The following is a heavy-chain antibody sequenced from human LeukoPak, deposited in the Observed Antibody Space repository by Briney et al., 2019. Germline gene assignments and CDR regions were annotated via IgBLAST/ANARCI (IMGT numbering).Heavy chain of an antibody. J-gene: IGHJ4*02. V-gene: IGHV3-23*01. CDR3: AKIWGPLLDTAMVKEYYYAY. Sequence: PGGSLRLLCAASGLTLSRYAMSWVRQAPGKGLDWVSGISGSGGSTYYARSVKGRFTISRDNSKNTLYLQMNSLRAEDTAVYYCAKIWGPLLDTAMVKEYYYAYWGQGTLVTVSS. CDR2: ISGSGGST. D-gene: IGHD5-18*01. CDR1: GLTLSRYA.